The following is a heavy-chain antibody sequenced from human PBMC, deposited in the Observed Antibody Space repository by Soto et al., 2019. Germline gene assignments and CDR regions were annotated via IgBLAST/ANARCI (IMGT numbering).Heavy chain of an antibody. CDR2: INSDGGRT. Sequence: GGSLRLSCSASGFTFSNYAMHWVRQAPGKGLEYVSGINSDGGRTWNADSVKDRFTISRDNSKNTLHLQMSSLRVEDTAIYYCVKGNQLLQHYFDFWGPGAQVTVSS. V-gene: IGHV3-64D*06. J-gene: IGHJ4*02. CDR1: GFTFSNYA. CDR3: VKGNQLLQHYFDF. D-gene: IGHD2-15*01.